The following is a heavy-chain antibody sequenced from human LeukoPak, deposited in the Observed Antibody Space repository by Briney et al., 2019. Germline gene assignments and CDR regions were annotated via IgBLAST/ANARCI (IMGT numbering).Heavy chain of an antibody. CDR1: GGSISSYY. Sequence: KSSETLSLTCTVSGGSISSYYWSWIRQPPGKGLEWIGYIYYSGSTNYNPSLKSRVTISVDTSKNQFSLKLSSVTAADTAVYYCARQDCSGGSCYLDYWGQGTLVTVSS. CDR2: IYYSGST. V-gene: IGHV4-59*08. D-gene: IGHD2-15*01. J-gene: IGHJ4*02. CDR3: ARQDCSGGSCYLDY.